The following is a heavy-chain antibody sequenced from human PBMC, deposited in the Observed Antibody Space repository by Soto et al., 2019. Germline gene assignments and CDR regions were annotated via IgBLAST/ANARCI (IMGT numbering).Heavy chain of an antibody. D-gene: IGHD1-26*01. CDR2: ISYDGSNK. J-gene: IGHJ4*02. CDR1: GFTFSSYA. V-gene: IGHV3-30-3*01. Sequence: GGSLRLSCAASGFTFSSYAMHWVRQAPGKGLEWVAVISYDGSNKYYADSVKGRFTISRDNSKNTLYLQMNSLRAEDTAVYYCARPIDGTNFDYWGQGTLVTVSS. CDR3: ARPIDGTNFDY.